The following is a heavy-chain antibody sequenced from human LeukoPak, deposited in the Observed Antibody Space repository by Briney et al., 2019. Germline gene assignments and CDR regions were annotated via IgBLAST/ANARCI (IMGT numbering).Heavy chain of an antibody. D-gene: IGHD1-26*01. J-gene: IGHJ3*02. Sequence: PGGSLRLSCAASGFTFSSYIMNWVRQAPWKGLEWVSSISSSSSYIYYADSVKGRFTFSRDNAKNSLYLQMNSLRAEDTAVYYCARDRRVGATIDAFDIWGQGTMVTVSS. CDR3: ARDRRVGATIDAFDI. V-gene: IGHV3-21*01. CDR2: ISSSSSYI. CDR1: GFTFSSYI.